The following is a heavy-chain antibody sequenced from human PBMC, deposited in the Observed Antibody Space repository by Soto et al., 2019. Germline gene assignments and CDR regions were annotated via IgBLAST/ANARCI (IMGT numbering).Heavy chain of an antibody. CDR2: TYYRSKWYN. Sequence: SQTLSLPCAISGDSVSSNSAAWNWIRQSPSRGLEWLGRTYYRSKWYNDYAVSVKSRITINPDTSKNQFSLQLNSVTPEDTAVYYCARDSSGEAVAGNNWFDPWGQGTLVTVSS. D-gene: IGHD6-19*01. V-gene: IGHV6-1*01. J-gene: IGHJ5*02. CDR1: GDSVSSNSAA. CDR3: ARDSSGEAVAGNNWFDP.